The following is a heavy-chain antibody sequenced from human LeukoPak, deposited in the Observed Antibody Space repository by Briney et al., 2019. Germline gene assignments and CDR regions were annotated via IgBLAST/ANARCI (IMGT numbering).Heavy chain of an antibody. V-gene: IGHV4-59*01. Sequence: SETLSLTCTVSGGSISSFYWSWIRQPPGKGLEWIGYIYYTGSTNYNSSLKSRVTISVDTSKNQFSLNLSSVTAADTAVYYCARVMGGSYPYYFDYWGQGTLVTVSS. D-gene: IGHD1-26*01. CDR2: IYYTGST. J-gene: IGHJ4*02. CDR1: GGSISSFY. CDR3: ARVMGGSYPYYFDY.